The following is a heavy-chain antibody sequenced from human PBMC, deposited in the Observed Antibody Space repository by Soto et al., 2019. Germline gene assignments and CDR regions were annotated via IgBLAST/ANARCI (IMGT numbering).Heavy chain of an antibody. J-gene: IGHJ4*02. CDR2: INHSGST. Sequence: SETLSLTCAVYGGSFSGYYWSWIRQPPGKGLEWIGEINHSGSTNYNPSLKSRVTISVGTSKNQFSLKLSSVTAADTAVYYCARNDYYDSSGYYYWGQGTLVTVSS. V-gene: IGHV4-34*01. D-gene: IGHD3-22*01. CDR1: GGSFSGYY. CDR3: ARNDYYDSSGYYY.